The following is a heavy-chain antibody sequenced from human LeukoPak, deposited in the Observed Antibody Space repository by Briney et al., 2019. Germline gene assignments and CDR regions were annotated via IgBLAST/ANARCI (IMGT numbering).Heavy chain of an antibody. CDR2: ISSSSSYI. D-gene: IGHD5-24*01. Sequence: GGSLRLSCAASGFAFSSYSMNWVRQAPGKGREWVSSISSSSSYIYYADSVKGRFTISRDNAKNSLYLQMNSLRAEDTAVYYCARDQMGWYFDLWGRGTLVTVSS. CDR1: GFAFSSYS. V-gene: IGHV3-21*01. CDR3: ARDQMGWYFDL. J-gene: IGHJ2*01.